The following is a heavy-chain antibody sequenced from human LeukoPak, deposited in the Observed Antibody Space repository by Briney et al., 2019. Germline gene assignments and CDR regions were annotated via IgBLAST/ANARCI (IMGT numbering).Heavy chain of an antibody. CDR2: INPNSGGT. J-gene: IGHJ4*02. CDR3: ARVSPDYDFWSGHKENFDY. V-gene: IGHV1-2*02. CDR1: GYTFTGYY. D-gene: IGHD3-3*01. Sequence: ASVNVSCKASGYTFTGYYMHWVRQAPGQGLGWMGWINPNSGGTNYAQKFQGRVTMTRDTSISTAYMELSRLRSDDTAVYYCARVSPDYDFWSGHKENFDYWGQGTLVTVSS.